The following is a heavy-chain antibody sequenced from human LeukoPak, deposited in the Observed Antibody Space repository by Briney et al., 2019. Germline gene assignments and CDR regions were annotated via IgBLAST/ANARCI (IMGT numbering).Heavy chain of an antibody. CDR3: ARARLITMIHSYFDY. D-gene: IGHD3-22*01. CDR2: IYHSGST. CDR1: GGSFSGYY. Sequence: PSETLSLTCAVYGGSFSGYYWSWVRQPPGKGLEWIGEIYHSGSTNYNPSLKSRVTISVDKSKNQFSLKLSSVTAADTAVYYCARARLITMIHSYFDYWGQGTLVTVSS. J-gene: IGHJ4*02. V-gene: IGHV4-34*01.